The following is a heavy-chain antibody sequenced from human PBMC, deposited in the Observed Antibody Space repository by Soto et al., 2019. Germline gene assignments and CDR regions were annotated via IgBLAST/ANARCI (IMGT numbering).Heavy chain of an antibody. D-gene: IGHD5-12*01. V-gene: IGHV4-31*03. Sequence: SETLSLTCTVSGGSISSGGYYWSWIRQHPGKGLEWIGYIYYSGSTYYNPSLKSRVTISVDTSKNQFSLKLSSVTAADTAVYYCARLASGYDYLGSFDYWGQGTLVTVSS. CDR3: ARLASGYDYLGSFDY. CDR2: IYYSGST. CDR1: GGSISSGGYY. J-gene: IGHJ4*02.